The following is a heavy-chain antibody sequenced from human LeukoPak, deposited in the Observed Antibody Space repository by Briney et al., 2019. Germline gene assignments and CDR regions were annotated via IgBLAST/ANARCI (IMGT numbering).Heavy chain of an antibody. CDR1: GFIFSSYG. CDR2: ISSSSSYT. J-gene: IGHJ4*02. D-gene: IGHD5-18*01. CDR3: ARAYSYGYFDY. Sequence: GGSLRLSCAASGFIFSSYGMHWVRQAPGKGLEWVSYISSSSSYTNYADSVKGRFTISRDNAKNSLYLQMNSLRAEDTAVYYCARAYSYGYFDYWGQGTLVTVSS. V-gene: IGHV3-21*05.